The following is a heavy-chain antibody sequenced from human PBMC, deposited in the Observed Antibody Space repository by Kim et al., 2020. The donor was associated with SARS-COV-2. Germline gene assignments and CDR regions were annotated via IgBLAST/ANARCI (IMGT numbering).Heavy chain of an antibody. D-gene: IGHD2-2*01. CDR3: SSDSGVDCSSTSCYPLFDY. V-gene: IGHV3-11*01. J-gene: IGHJ4*02. CDR2: ISSSGSTI. Sequence: GGSLRLSCAASGFTFSDYYMSWIRQAPGKGLEWVSYISSSGSTIYYADSVKGRFTISRANAKNSLYLQMNSLRAEDTAVDYCSSDSGVDCSSTSCYPLFDYWGQGTLVTVSS. CDR1: GFTFSDYY.